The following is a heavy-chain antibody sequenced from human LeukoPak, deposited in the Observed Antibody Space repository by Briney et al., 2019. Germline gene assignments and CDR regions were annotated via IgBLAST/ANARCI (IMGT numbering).Heavy chain of an antibody. CDR2: LSSGDNT. Sequence: GGSLRLSCAASGFNVNSYYMSWARQAPGRGLEWVSALSSGDNTHYADSVNGRFTISRDNSKNTLYLQLNSLRAEDTAVYFCARRYCSTCPTGHAFDLWGQGTMVTVSS. CDR1: GFNVNSYY. CDR3: ARRYCSTCPTGHAFDL. J-gene: IGHJ3*01. V-gene: IGHV3-53*01. D-gene: IGHD2-2*01.